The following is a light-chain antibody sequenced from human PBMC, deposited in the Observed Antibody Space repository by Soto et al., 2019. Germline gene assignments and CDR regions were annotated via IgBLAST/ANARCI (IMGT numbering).Light chain of an antibody. Sequence: QSVLTQPRSVSGSPGQSVTISCTGTSSDVGGHNYVSCYQQYPGKAPKLLLSSVSKRPSGVPDRFSGSKSGNTASLTISGLQAEDEADYYCCSYAGSYTYVFGTGTKGTVL. CDR2: SVS. CDR1: SSDVGGHNY. V-gene: IGLV2-11*01. J-gene: IGLJ1*01. CDR3: CSYAGSYTYV.